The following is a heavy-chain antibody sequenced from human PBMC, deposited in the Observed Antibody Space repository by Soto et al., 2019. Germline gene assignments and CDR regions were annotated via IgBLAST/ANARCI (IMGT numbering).Heavy chain of an antibody. CDR2: IWYDGSNK. CDR1: GFTFSSYG. J-gene: IGHJ6*02. D-gene: IGHD3-3*01. Sequence: QVQLVESGGGVVQPGRSLRLSCAASGFTFSSYGMHWVRQAPGKGLEWVAVIWYDGSNKYYADSVKGRFTISRDNSKNTLYLQMNSLRAEDTAVYYCARECNGPYYDFWRASYYYYYGMDVWGQGTTVTVSS. CDR3: ARECNGPYYDFWRASYYYYYGMDV. V-gene: IGHV3-33*01.